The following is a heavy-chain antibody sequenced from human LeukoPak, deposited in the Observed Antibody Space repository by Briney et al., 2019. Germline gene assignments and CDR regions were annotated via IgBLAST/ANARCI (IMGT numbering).Heavy chain of an antibody. Sequence: SSETLSLTCTVSGGSISSYYWSWIRQPPGKGLEWIGYIYYSGSTNYNPSLKSRVTISVDTSKNQFSLKLSSVTAADTAVYYCARYRYCSSTSCYPYYYYYMDVWGIGTTVTVSS. J-gene: IGHJ6*03. CDR2: IYYSGST. D-gene: IGHD2-2*01. V-gene: IGHV4-59*01. CDR3: ARYRYCSSTSCYPYYYYYMDV. CDR1: GGSISSYY.